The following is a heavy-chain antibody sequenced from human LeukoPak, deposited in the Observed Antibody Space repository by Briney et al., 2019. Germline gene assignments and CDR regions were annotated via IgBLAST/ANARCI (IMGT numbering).Heavy chain of an antibody. D-gene: IGHD3-16*01. CDR3: ARLRSYDYVWGSFDY. V-gene: IGHV1-2*02. CDR2: INPDSGGT. Sequence: ASVKVSCKASGYSFTGHYMHWVRQAPGQGLEWMGWINPDSGGTNYAQKFQGRVTMTRDTSISTAYLELSWLRSDDTAVYSCARLRSYDYVWGSFDYWGQGTLVTVSS. J-gene: IGHJ4*02. CDR1: GYSFTGHY.